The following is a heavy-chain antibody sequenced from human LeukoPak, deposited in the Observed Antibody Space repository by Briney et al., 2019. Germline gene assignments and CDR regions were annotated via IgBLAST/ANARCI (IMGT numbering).Heavy chain of an antibody. J-gene: IGHJ1*01. CDR1: GGSVSSSSHY. V-gene: IGHV4-39*01. CDR3: ARRDCSGGSCYFQP. D-gene: IGHD2-15*01. Sequence: SETLSLTCTVSGGSVSSSSHYWNWIRQPPRKGLEWIGSIYYSGSTNYNPSLQSRVTTSVDTSKNQFSLRLSSVTAADTAMYYCARRDCSGGSCYFQPWGQGTLVTVSS. CDR2: IYYSGST.